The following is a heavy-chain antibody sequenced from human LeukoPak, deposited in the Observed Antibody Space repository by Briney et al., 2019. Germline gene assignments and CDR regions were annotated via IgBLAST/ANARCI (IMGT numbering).Heavy chain of an antibody. D-gene: IGHD3-22*01. J-gene: IGHJ6*02. V-gene: IGHV1-69*13. Sequence: SVKVSCKASGGTFSSYAISWVRQAPGQGLEWMGGIIPIFGTANYAQKFQGRVTITADESTSTAYMELSSLRSEDTAVYYCARDLRPYDSSGPRHYYYGMDVWGQGTTVTVSS. CDR1: GGTFSSYA. CDR2: IIPIFGTA. CDR3: ARDLRPYDSSGPRHYYYGMDV.